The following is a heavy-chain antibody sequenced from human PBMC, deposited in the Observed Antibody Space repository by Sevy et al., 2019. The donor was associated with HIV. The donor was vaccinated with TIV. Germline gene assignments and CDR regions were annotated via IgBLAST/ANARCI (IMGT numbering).Heavy chain of an antibody. J-gene: IGHJ6*02. CDR3: ARKRVLPGIDYYYYGMDV. D-gene: IGHD3-10*01. CDR2: IIPIFGTA. Sequence: SVKVSCKASGGTFSSYAISWVRQAPGQGLEWMGRIIPIFGTANYAQKFQGRVTITADESTSTAYMELSSLRSEDTAVYYCARKRVLPGIDYYYYGMDVWGQGTTVTVSS. V-gene: IGHV1-69*13. CDR1: GGTFSSYA.